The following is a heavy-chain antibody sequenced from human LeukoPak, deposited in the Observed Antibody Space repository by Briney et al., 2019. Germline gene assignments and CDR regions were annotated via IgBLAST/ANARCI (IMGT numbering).Heavy chain of an antibody. CDR2: INPNSGGT. V-gene: IGHV1-2*02. CDR1: GYTFTGYY. Sequence: VASVKVSCKASGYTFTGYYMHWVRQAPGQGLEWMGWINPNSGGTNYAQKFQGRVTMTRDTSISTAYMELSRLRSDDTAVYYCARDLKVSWSSGRYSLGYWGQGTLVTVSS. CDR3: ARDLKVSWSSGRYSLGY. D-gene: IGHD6-19*01. J-gene: IGHJ4*02.